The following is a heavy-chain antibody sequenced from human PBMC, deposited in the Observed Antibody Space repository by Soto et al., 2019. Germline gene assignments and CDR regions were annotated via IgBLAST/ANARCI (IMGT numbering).Heavy chain of an antibody. D-gene: IGHD2-8*02. J-gene: IGHJ4*02. V-gene: IGHV4-39*07. CDR2: INHSGST. Sequence: SETLSLTCTVSGGSISSSSYYWTWIRQPPGTGLEWIGEINHSGSTNYNPSLKSRVTISVDTSKNQFSLKLTSVTAADTAVYYCARDKITGIFDYWGQGTLVTVSS. CDR1: GGSISSSSYY. CDR3: ARDKITGIFDY.